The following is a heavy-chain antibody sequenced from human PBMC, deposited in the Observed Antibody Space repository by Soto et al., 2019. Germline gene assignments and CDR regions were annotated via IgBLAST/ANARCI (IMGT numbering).Heavy chain of an antibody. Sequence: GGSLRLSCAASGFTFSSYGMHWVRQAPGKGLEWVAVIWYDGSNKYYADSVKGRFTISRDNSKNTLYLQMNSLRAEDTAVYYCAREHSSSWLYFDYWGQGTLVTVSS. CDR3: AREHSSSWLYFDY. D-gene: IGHD6-13*01. V-gene: IGHV3-33*01. J-gene: IGHJ4*02. CDR1: GFTFSSYG. CDR2: IWYDGSNK.